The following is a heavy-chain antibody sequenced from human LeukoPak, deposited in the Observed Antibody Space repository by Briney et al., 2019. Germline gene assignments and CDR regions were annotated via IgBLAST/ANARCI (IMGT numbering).Heavy chain of an antibody. J-gene: IGHJ4*02. D-gene: IGHD5-12*01. V-gene: IGHV4-30-4*01. CDR3: ASLVATIGNFDY. CDR2: IYYSGST. Sequence: SETLSLTCTVSGGSISSGDYYWSWIRQPPGKGLEWIGYIYYSGSTYYNPSLKSRVTMSVDTSKNQFSLKLSSVTAADTAVYYCASLVATIGNFDYWGQGTLVTVSS. CDR1: GGSISSGDYY.